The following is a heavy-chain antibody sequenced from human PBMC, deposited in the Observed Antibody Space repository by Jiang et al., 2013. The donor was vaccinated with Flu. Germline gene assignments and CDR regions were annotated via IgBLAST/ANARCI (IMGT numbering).Heavy chain of an antibody. CDR1: GGSITSSTYY. Sequence: TLSLTCSVSGGSITSSTYYWVWIRQPPGKGLDWIGSIYYSGSAYYNPSLSSRVAMSVDTSKNQLSLKLTSVTAADTAVYFCARAQKYSGFELPYFDYWGQGTLVTVSS. CDR3: ARAQKYSGFELPYFDY. D-gene: IGHD5-12*01. CDR2: IYYSGSA. J-gene: IGHJ4*02. V-gene: IGHV4-39*07.